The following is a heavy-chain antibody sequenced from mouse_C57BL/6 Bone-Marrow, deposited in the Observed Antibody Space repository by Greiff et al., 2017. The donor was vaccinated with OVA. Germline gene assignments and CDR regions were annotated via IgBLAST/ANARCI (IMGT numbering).Heavy chain of an antibody. J-gene: IGHJ2*01. CDR3: ATSRYYGSSHYFDY. CDR2: INPGSGGT. CDR1: GYAFTNYL. Sequence: VQLVESGAELVRPGTSVKVSCKASGYAFTNYLIEWVKQRPGQGLEWIGVINPGSGGTNYNEKFKGKATLTADKSSSTAYMQLSSLTSEDSAVYFCATSRYYGSSHYFDYWGQGTTLTVSS. D-gene: IGHD1-1*01. V-gene: IGHV1-54*01.